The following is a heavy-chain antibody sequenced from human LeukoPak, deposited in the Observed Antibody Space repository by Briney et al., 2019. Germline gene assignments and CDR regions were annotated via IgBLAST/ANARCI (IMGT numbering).Heavy chain of an antibody. CDR1: GFTFSSYA. Sequence: GRSLRLSCAASGFTFSSYAMHWVRQAPGKGLEWVAVISYDGSNKYYADSVKGRFTISRDNSKNTLYLQMNSLRAEDTAVYYCARVPRSWFYFDYWGQGTLVTISS. D-gene: IGHD6-13*01. V-gene: IGHV3-30-3*01. J-gene: IGHJ4*02. CDR3: ARVPRSWFYFDY. CDR2: ISYDGSNK.